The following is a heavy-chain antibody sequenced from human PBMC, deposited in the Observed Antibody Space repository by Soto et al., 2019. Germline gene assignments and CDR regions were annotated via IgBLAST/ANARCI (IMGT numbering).Heavy chain of an antibody. CDR2: MNPNSGNT. J-gene: IGHJ5*02. V-gene: IGHV1-8*01. Sequence: GASVKVSCKASGYTLTSYDINWVRQATGQGLEWMGWMNPNSGNTGYAQKFQGRVTMTRNTSISTAYMELSSLRSEDTAVYYCARARVWTIFGVVKAKTNWFDPWGQGTLVTVSS. CDR1: GYTLTSYD. D-gene: IGHD3-3*01. CDR3: ARARVWTIFGVVKAKTNWFDP.